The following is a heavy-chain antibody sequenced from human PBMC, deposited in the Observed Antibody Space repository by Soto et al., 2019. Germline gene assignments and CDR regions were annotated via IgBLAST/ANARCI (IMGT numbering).Heavy chain of an antibody. Sequence: PSETLSLTCTVSGDSISSYYWSWIRQPPGKGLEWIGYIYYSGSTNYNPSLKSRVTISVDTSKNQFSLKLSSVTAADTAVYYCAAGGGLPGNSGAQGTLVTVSS. J-gene: IGHJ5*01. CDR1: GDSISSYY. D-gene: IGHD1-26*01. CDR3: AAGGGLPGNS. CDR2: IYYSGST. V-gene: IGHV4-59*01.